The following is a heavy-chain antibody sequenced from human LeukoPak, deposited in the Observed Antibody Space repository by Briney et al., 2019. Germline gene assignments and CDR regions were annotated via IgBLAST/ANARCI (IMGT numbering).Heavy chain of an antibody. D-gene: IGHD1-26*01. CDR1: GFTVSSNY. CDR2: IYSGGNT. J-gene: IGHJ3*02. CDR3: GKNRYSGSLSPFDI. Sequence: PGGSLRLSCAASGFTVSSNYMSWVRQAPGKGLEWVSVIYSGGNTYYADSVKGRFTISRDNSKNTLYLQMNSLRAEDTAVYYCGKNRYSGSLSPFDIWGQGTMVTVSS. V-gene: IGHV3-53*01.